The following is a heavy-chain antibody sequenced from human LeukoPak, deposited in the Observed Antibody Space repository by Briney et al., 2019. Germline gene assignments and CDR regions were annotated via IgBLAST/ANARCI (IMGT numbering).Heavy chain of an antibody. CDR2: ISGSSSYI. V-gene: IGHV3-21*01. CDR3: ARRPYSSNAFDI. Sequence: GGSLRLSCAATGFTFSSYSMNWVRQAPGKGLEWVSSISGSSSYIYYADSVKGRFTISRDNAKNSLYLQMNSLRAEDTAVYYCARRPYSSNAFDIWGQGTMVTVSS. D-gene: IGHD6-19*01. CDR1: GFTFSSYS. J-gene: IGHJ3*02.